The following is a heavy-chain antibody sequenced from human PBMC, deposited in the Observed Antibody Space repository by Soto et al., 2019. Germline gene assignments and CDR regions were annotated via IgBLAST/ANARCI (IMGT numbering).Heavy chain of an antibody. D-gene: IGHD5-18*01. CDR1: GGTFSSYA. CDR3: ARDGGYSYMNWFDP. V-gene: IGHV1-69*12. Sequence: QVQLVQSGAEVKKPGSSVKVSCKASGGTFSSYAISWVRQAPGQGLEWMGGIIPIFGTANYAQKFQGRVTXXAXEXKSTAYMELSSLRSEDTAVYYCARDGGYSYMNWFDPWGQGTLVTVSS. CDR2: IIPIFGTA. J-gene: IGHJ5*02.